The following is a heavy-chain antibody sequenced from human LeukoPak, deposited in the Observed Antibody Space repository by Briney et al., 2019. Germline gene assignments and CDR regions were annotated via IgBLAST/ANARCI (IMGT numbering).Heavy chain of an antibody. Sequence: GGSLRLSCAASGFTFSSYAMHWVRQAPGKGLEWVAVISYDGSNKYYADSVKGRSTISRDNSKNTLYLQMNSLRAEDTAVYYCARQPSSRRTDNWFDPWGQGTLVTVSS. CDR3: ARQPSSRRTDNWFDP. CDR2: ISYDGSNK. J-gene: IGHJ5*02. CDR1: GFTFSSYA. V-gene: IGHV3-30*04.